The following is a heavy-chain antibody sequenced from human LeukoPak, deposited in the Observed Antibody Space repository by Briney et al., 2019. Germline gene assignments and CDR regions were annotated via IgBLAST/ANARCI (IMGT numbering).Heavy chain of an antibody. J-gene: IGHJ4*02. CDR3: ARVSSVGAKAGAFDY. V-gene: IGHV3-33*01. Sequence: PGGSLRLSCAASGFTFSSYGMHWVRQAPGKGLEWVAVIWYDGSNKYYADSVKGRFTIPRDNSKNTLYLQMNSLRAEDTAVYYCARVSSVGAKAGAFDYWGQGTLVTVSS. CDR1: GFTFSSYG. CDR2: IWYDGSNK. D-gene: IGHD1-26*01.